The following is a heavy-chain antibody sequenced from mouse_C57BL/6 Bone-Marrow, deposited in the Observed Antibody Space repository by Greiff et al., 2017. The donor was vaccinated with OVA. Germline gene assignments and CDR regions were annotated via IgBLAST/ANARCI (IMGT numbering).Heavy chain of an antibody. CDR2: IYPRSGNT. V-gene: IGHV1-81*01. Sequence: VKLQESGAELARPGASVKLSCKASGYTFTSYGISWVKQRTGQGLEWIGEIYPRSGNTYYNEKFKGKATLTADTSSSTAYMELRSLTSDDSAVYFCARFWYYFDYWGQGTTLTVSS. CDR3: ARFWYYFDY. J-gene: IGHJ2*01. CDR1: GYTFTSYG.